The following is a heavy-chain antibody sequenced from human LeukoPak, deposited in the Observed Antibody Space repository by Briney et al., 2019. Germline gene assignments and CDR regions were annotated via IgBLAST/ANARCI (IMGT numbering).Heavy chain of an antibody. V-gene: IGHV1-18*01. D-gene: IGHD6-13*01. CDR2: ISAYNDNR. CDR3: AGYSSSWYSFDY. CDR1: GYTFTSYG. Sequence: ASVKVSCKASGYTFTSYGISWVRQAPGQGLEWMGWISAYNDNRRNAQKFQGRVTMTTDTSTSTAYMELRSLRSDDTAVYYCAGYSSSWYSFDYWGQGTLVTVSS. J-gene: IGHJ4*02.